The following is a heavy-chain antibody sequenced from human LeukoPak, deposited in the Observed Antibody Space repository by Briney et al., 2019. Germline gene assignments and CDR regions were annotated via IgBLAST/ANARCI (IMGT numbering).Heavy chain of an antibody. Sequence: SETLSLTCTVSGGSISSYYWSWIRQPPGKGLEWIGSIYYSGSTYYNPSLKSRVTISVDTSKNQFSLKLSSVTAADTAVYYCARRIAAATGRGWFDPWGQGTLVTVSS. CDR3: ARRIAAATGRGWFDP. J-gene: IGHJ5*02. V-gene: IGHV4-59*05. CDR1: GGSISSYY. CDR2: IYYSGST. D-gene: IGHD6-13*01.